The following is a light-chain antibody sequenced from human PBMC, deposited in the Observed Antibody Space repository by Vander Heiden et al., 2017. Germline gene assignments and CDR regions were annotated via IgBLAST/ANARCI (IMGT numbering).Light chain of an antibody. V-gene: IGLV2-23*01. CDR2: EGS. J-gene: IGLJ1*01. CDR1: SRDVGSYNF. Sequence: QSALTQPASVSGSPGQSITISCTGTSRDVGSYNFVSWYQQHPGKAPKLMIYEGSKRPSGVSNRFSGSKSGNTASLTISGLQAEDEADYYCCSFAGYSFYVFGSGTKVTVL. CDR3: CSFAGYSFYV.